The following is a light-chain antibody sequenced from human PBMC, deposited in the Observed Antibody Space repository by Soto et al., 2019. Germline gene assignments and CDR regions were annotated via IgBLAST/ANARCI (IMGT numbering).Light chain of an antibody. CDR1: TSNIGAGYD. CDR3: QSYDTSLSGSYV. J-gene: IGLJ1*01. Sequence: QSVLSQPPSASGTPGQRVIVSCTGSTSNIGAGYDVHWYQQLPGTSPKLLIFANSNRPSGVPDRFSASRSGSSASLTITGLQAEDEADYYCQSYDTSLSGSYVFGSGTKV. V-gene: IGLV1-40*01. CDR2: ANS.